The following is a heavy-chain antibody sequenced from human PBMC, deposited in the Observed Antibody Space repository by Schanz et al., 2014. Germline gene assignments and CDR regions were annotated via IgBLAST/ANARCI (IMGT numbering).Heavy chain of an antibody. V-gene: IGHV3-30*02. Sequence: QVQLVESGGGLVRPGGSLRLSCVASGFNFGHYGINWVRQAPGKGLEWVAFIRYNGINEYYADSVRGRFTISRDDSKNTLYLQMNSLRPEDTAVYYCAKEDRTHSSDYVYWGQGTLVTVSS. J-gene: IGHJ4*02. CDR1: GFNFGHYG. CDR3: AKEDRTHSSDYVY. D-gene: IGHD3-22*01. CDR2: IRYNGINE.